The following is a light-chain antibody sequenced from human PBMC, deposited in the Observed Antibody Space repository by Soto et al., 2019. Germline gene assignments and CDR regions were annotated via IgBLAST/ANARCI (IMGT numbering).Light chain of an antibody. J-gene: IGKJ5*01. CDR1: QAIRTA. CDR2: AAS. CDR3: QQRKHWPPIT. V-gene: IGKV1-13*02. Sequence: AIQLTQSPSSLYASVGDRVTITCRASQAIRTALGWYQQKPGKVPKLLIYAASSRATGVPVRFSGSGSGTVFTLTIDSLEPEDSAVYYCQQRKHWPPITFGQGTRLEIK.